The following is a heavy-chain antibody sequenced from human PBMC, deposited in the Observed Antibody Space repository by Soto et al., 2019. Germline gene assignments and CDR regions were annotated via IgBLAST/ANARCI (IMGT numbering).Heavy chain of an antibody. CDR1: GFTFSGYS. Sequence: GGSLRLSCAASGFTFSGYSMNWVRQAPGKGLEWVSYISSLGSPTYYAESVEGRFIISRDNAKSSLYLQMNSLRDEDTAVYFCAGEDILGARSFDYWGQGSLVTVSS. D-gene: IGHD1-26*01. J-gene: IGHJ4*02. CDR2: ISSLGSPT. CDR3: AGEDILGARSFDY. V-gene: IGHV3-48*02.